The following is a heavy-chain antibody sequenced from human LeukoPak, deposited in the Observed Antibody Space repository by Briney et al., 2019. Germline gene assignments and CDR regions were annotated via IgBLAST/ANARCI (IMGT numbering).Heavy chain of an antibody. D-gene: IGHD3-22*01. V-gene: IGHV1-24*01. CDR2: FNGEDAAP. J-gene: IGHJ4*02. CDR1: GYSVTELS. Sequence: ASVKVSCKVSGYSVTELSKHWVRQAPGLGIEWMGGFNGEDAAPIYAQQFQGRVTRAEDTSADTAYRELSSLRSEDTAVYYCATLDSFYDKSGRPLLPDWGQGTLVTVSS. CDR3: ATLDSFYDKSGRPLLPD.